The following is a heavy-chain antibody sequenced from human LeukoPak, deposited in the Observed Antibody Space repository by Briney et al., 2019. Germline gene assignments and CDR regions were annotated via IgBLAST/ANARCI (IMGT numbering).Heavy chain of an antibody. V-gene: IGHV4-4*07. CDR3: ARQGYTVSYYFLDY. CDR2: IYSTGST. Sequence: SQTLSLTCDVSGGSVRSYWWGWVRRPAGKGLEWRGRIYSTGSTRFNPSLKSRLTLSIDTSTNQFSLKLTSVTAADTAVYFCARQGYTVSYYFLDYWSQGTLVTVSS. D-gene: IGHD1-26*01. CDR1: GGSVRSYW. J-gene: IGHJ4*02.